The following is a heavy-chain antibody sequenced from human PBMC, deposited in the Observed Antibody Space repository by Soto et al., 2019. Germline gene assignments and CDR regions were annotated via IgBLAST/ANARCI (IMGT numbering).Heavy chain of an antibody. CDR2: IYYSGST. J-gene: IGHJ4*02. CDR3: ARAAAGTFFSPYYFDY. CDR1: GGSVSSGSYY. Sequence: SETLSLTCTVSGGSVSSGSYYWSWIRQPPGKGLEWIGYIYYSGSTNYNPSLKSRVTISVDTSKNQFSLKLSSVTAADTAVYYCARAAAGTFFSPYYFDYWGQGTLVTVSS. V-gene: IGHV4-61*01. D-gene: IGHD6-13*01.